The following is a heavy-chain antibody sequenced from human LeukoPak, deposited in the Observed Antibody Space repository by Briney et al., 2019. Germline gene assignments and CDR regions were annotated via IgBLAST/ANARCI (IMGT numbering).Heavy chain of an antibody. J-gene: IGHJ4*02. Sequence: GGSLRLSCAASGFTLSSYSMNWVRQAPRKGLVWVSYISSSSSTLYYADSVKGRFTISIDNAKYSLYLEMDSLRDEDTGVYCCARFLGSGWYYIDYWGQGTLVTVSS. CDR3: ARFLGSGWYYIDY. CDR1: GFTLSSYS. D-gene: IGHD6-19*01. V-gene: IGHV3-48*02. CDR2: ISSSSSTL.